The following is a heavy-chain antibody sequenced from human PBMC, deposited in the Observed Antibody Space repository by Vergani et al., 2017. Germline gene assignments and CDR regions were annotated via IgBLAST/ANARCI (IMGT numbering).Heavy chain of an antibody. CDR3: ARAAAMVKRPYFYYYMDV. D-gene: IGHD4/OR15-4a*01. J-gene: IGHJ6*03. Sequence: QAQLVESGGGVVHPGRSLTLSCVASGFTFGNYRMHWVRQAPGKGLEWVAVISYLGNEKYYEDSVKGRFSISRDTSKKTLFLQMTIVRPDDTAVYFCARAAAMVKRPYFYYYMDVWGKGTVVTVSS. CDR1: GFTFGNYR. V-gene: IGHV3-30*04. CDR2: ISYLGNEK.